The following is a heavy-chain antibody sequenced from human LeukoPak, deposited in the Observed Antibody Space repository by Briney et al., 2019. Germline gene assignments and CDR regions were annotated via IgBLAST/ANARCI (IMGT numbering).Heavy chain of an antibody. V-gene: IGHV7-4-1*01. J-gene: IGHJ4*02. D-gene: IGHD3-3*01. Sequence: EASVKVSCKASGYTFTNYAMNWVRQAPGQGLEWMGWINTNNGSPSYAQGFTGRFVFSLDTSVSTAYLQIGSLKAEDTAVYYCARDGGVATYDYWGQGTLVTVSS. CDR1: GYTFTNYA. CDR2: INTNNGSP. CDR3: ARDGGVATYDY.